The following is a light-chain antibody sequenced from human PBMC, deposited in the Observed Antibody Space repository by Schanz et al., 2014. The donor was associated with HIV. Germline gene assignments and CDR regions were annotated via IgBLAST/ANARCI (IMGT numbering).Light chain of an antibody. CDR3: QQYGSSLT. V-gene: IGKV3-20*01. Sequence: EIVLTQSPGTLSLSPGERATLSCRASQSVSSNLAWYQQKPGQAPRLLIYGASSRATGIPDRFSGSGSGTDFTLTISRLEPEDIAVYYCQQYGSSLTFGGGTKVGIK. CDR1: QSVSSN. J-gene: IGKJ4*01. CDR2: GAS.